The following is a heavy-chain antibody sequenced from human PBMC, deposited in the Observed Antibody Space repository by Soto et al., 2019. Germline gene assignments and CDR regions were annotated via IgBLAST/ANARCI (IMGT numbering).Heavy chain of an antibody. CDR1: GGTFSSYA. CDR2: IIPIFGTA. D-gene: IGHD3-10*01. CDR3: ARPLSTHAWGSGSYYYYGMDV. Sequence: ASVEVSCKASGGTFSSYAISWVRQAPGQGLEWMGGIIPIFGTANYAQKFQGRVTITADESTSTAYMELSSLRSEDTAVYYCARPLSTHAWGSGSYYYYGMDVWGQGTTVTVSS. J-gene: IGHJ6*02. V-gene: IGHV1-69*13.